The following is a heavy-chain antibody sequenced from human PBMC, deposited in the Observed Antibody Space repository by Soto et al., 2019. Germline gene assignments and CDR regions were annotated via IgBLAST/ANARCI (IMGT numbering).Heavy chain of an antibody. Sequence: PSEPLSLTCTVSGGSITSGDYYWSWIRQPPGKGLEWIGYIYYGGSTYYNPSLKSRATISVDTSKNQFSLKLSSVTAADTAVYYCARAPSGNYFDYWGQGTLVTVSS. CDR1: GGSITSGDYY. D-gene: IGHD6-25*01. J-gene: IGHJ4*02. V-gene: IGHV4-30-4*08. CDR3: ARAPSGNYFDY. CDR2: IYYGGST.